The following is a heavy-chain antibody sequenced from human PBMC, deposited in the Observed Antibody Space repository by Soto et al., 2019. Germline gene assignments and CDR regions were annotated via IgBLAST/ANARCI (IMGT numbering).Heavy chain of an antibody. D-gene: IGHD6-19*01. CDR2: INAGNGNT. J-gene: IGHJ4*02. CDR3: AREAQQWLGAFDY. CDR1: GYTFTSYA. Sequence: ASVKVSCKASGYTFTSYAMHWVRQAPGQRLEWMGWINAGNGNTKYSQKFQGRVTITRDTSASTAYMELSSLRSEDTAVYYCAREAQQWLGAFDYWRQGTLVTVSS. V-gene: IGHV1-3*01.